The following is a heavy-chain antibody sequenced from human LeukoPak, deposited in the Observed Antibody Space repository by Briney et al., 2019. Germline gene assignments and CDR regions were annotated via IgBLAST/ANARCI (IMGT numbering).Heavy chain of an antibody. D-gene: IGHD6-19*01. V-gene: IGHV3-23*01. CDR3: AKDRRVTMAGTVDYFDY. CDR1: GFTFNNYA. CDR2: ISGSGGNT. J-gene: IGHJ4*02. Sequence: GGSLRLSCAASGFTFNNYAMSWVRQAPGKGLEWVSSISGSGGNTYYADSVKGRFTISRDNSKNTLYLQMNSLRAADTAVYYCAKDRRVTMAGTVDYFDYWGQGTLVTVSS.